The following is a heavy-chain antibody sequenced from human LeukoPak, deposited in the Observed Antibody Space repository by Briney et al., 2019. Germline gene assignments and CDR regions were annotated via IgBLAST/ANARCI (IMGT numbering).Heavy chain of an antibody. CDR3: AKGGIYAFDY. Sequence: PGGSLRLSCVASGFTFSNHAMTWVRQAPGKGLEWVSAISSTGAGTYYADSVKGRFTISRDNSKNTLYLQMNGLRAEDTAVYYCAKGGIYAFDYWGQGTLVTVSS. V-gene: IGHV3-23*01. J-gene: IGHJ4*02. CDR2: ISSTGAGT. CDR1: GFTFSNHA. D-gene: IGHD2-21*01.